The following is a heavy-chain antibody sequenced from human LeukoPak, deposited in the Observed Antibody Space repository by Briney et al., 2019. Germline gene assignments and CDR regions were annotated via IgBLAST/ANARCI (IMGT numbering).Heavy chain of an antibody. D-gene: IGHD6-6*01. J-gene: IGHJ6*02. CDR3: AATLVPYYYYYGMDV. CDR2: IVVGSGNT. CDR1: GFTFTSSA. Sequence: SVKVSCKDSGFTFTSSAVQWVRQARGQRLEWIGWIVVGSGNTNYAQKFQERVTITRDMSTSTAYMELSSLRSEDTAVYYCAATLVPYYYYYGMDVWGQGTTVTVPS. V-gene: IGHV1-58*01.